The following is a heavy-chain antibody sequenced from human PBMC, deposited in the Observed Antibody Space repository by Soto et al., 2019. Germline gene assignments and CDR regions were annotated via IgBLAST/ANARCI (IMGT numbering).Heavy chain of an antibody. J-gene: IGHJ6*02. CDR2: IIPIFGTA. CDR1: GGTFSSYA. V-gene: IGHV1-69*13. Sequence: SVKVSCKASGGTFSSYAISWVRQAPGQGLEWMGGIIPIFGTANYAQKFQGRVTITADESTSTAYMELSSLRSEDTAVYYCARGMGYCSSTSCYTPAEFYYYYGMDVWDQGTTVTVSS. CDR3: ARGMGYCSSTSCYTPAEFYYYYGMDV. D-gene: IGHD2-2*02.